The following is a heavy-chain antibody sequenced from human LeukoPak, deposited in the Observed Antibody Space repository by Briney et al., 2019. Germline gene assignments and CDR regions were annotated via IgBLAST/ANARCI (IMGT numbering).Heavy chain of an antibody. Sequence: PGGSLRLSCAASGFTFNNIGMHWVRQAPGKGLEFVSFIDFEGVDKYYADSVKGRFTISKDYSKATLYLQMNSLRPEDTAIYYCAKDLHGDYSSDYWGQGTLVTVSS. D-gene: IGHD2-21*01. V-gene: IGHV3-30*02. CDR3: AKDLHGDYSSDY. CDR2: IDFEGVDK. J-gene: IGHJ4*02. CDR1: GFTFNNIG.